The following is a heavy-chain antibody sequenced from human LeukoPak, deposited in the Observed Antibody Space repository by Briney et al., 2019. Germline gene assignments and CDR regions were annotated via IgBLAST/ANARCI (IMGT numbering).Heavy chain of an antibody. Sequence: GGSLRLSCSASGFTFSSHAMTWVRQAPGKGLEWVSAIGGSGGSTYYTDSVKGRFTISRDNSKNTLYLQMNSLSADDTAVYYCARDPGVVAFHYFDYWGQGTLVAVSS. CDR1: GFTFSSHA. CDR2: IGGSGGST. D-gene: IGHD3-3*01. V-gene: IGHV3-23*01. CDR3: ARDPGVVAFHYFDY. J-gene: IGHJ4*02.